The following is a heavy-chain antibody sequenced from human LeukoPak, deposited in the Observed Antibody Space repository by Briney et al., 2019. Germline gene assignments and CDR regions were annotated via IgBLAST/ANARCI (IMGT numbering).Heavy chain of an antibody. D-gene: IGHD3-3*01. J-gene: IGHJ4*02. CDR3: ARGILLYYDFWSGYYGSYFDY. V-gene: IGHV4-34*01. Sequence: SETLSLTCAVYGGSFSGYYWSWIRQPPGKGLEWIGEINHSGSTNYNPSLKSRVTISVDTSKNQFSLKLSPVTAADTAVYYCARGILLYYDFWSGYYGSYFDYCGQGTLVTVSS. CDR2: INHSGST. CDR1: GGSFSGYY.